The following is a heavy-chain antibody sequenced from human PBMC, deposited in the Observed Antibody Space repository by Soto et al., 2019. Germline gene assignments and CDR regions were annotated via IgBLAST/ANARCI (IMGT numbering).Heavy chain of an antibody. D-gene: IGHD2-21*02. V-gene: IGHV5-51*01. CDR2: IYPGDSDT. CDR3: ARHVVTFRADYYYGMDV. CDR1: GYSFTSYW. Sequence: GSLKISCKGSGYSFTSYWIGWVRQMPGKGLEWMGIIYPGDSDTRYSPSFQGQVTISADKSISTAYLQWSSLKASDTAMYYCARHVVTFRADYYYGMDVWGQGTTVTVSS. J-gene: IGHJ6*02.